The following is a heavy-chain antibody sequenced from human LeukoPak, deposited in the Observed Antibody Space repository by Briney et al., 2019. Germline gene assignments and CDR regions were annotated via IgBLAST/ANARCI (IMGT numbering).Heavy chain of an antibody. J-gene: IGHJ4*02. CDR3: ARGTSTVTTTIDY. CDR2: IYYSGST. V-gene: IGHV4-59*01. D-gene: IGHD4-17*01. Sequence: PSETLSLTRTVSGGSISSYYWSWIRQPPGKGLEWIGYIYYSGSTNYNPSLKSRVTISVDTSKNQFSLKLSSVTAADTAVYYCARGTSTVTTTIDYWGQGTLVTVSS. CDR1: GGSISSYY.